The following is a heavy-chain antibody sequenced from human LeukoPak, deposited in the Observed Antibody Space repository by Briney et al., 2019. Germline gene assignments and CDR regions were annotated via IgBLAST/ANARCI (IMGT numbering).Heavy chain of an antibody. CDR1: DDSITMYY. CDR2: VDHTGST. V-gene: IGHV4-59*01. Sequence: SETLSLTCTVSDDSITMYYWTWIRQPPGKGLGWIGYVDHTGSTKFNPSLNGRVSISRDTSNNFFSLRLRSVTAADTAVYFCARGRVSSSTWYSTYYYFFYMDFWGKGTTVTVSS. CDR3: ARGRVSSSTWYSTYYYFFYMDF. D-gene: IGHD4-11*01. J-gene: IGHJ6*03.